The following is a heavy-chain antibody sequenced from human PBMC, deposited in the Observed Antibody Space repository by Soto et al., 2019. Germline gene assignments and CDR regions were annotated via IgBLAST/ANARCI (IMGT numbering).Heavy chain of an antibody. V-gene: IGHV4-30-4*01. J-gene: IGHJ5*02. CDR1: GGSISSGDYY. CDR2: IQYSGSTNY. D-gene: IGHD3-3*01. CDR3: VRDTPDLWSGYKRLDP. Sequence: SENLSLTCTVSGGSISSGDYYWSWIRQPPGKGLEWIGYIQYSGSTNYNYNPSLKSRVTISVDTSKNQFSLKLTSVTAADTAAYYCVRDTPDLWSGYKRLDPWGQGTLVTVS.